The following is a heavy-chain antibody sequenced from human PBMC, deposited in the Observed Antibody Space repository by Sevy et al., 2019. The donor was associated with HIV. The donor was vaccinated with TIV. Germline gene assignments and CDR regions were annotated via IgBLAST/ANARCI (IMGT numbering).Heavy chain of an antibody. CDR3: ARGGETPRGFDP. Sequence: SETLSLTCAVSGGSISSVNWWHWVRQPPGKGLEWIGEIYHSGSTNYNPSLKSRVTISVDNSKNQFSLKLSSATAADTAVYYCARGGETPRGFDPWGQGSLVTVSS. J-gene: IGHJ5*02. CDR1: GGSISSVNW. CDR2: IYHSGST. D-gene: IGHD3-16*01. V-gene: IGHV4-4*02.